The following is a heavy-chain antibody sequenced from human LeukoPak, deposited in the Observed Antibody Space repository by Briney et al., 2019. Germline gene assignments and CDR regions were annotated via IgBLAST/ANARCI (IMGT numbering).Heavy chain of an antibody. J-gene: IGHJ5*02. Sequence: ASVKVSCKASGGTFSSYAISWVRQAPGQGLEWMGWINPNSGGTNYAQKFQGRVTMTRDTSISTAYMELSRLRSDDTAVYYCARDGGIPNYDILTGYYYWFDPWGQGTLVTVSS. V-gene: IGHV1-2*02. CDR2: INPNSGGT. D-gene: IGHD3-9*01. CDR3: ARDGGIPNYDILTGYYYWFDP. CDR1: GGTFSSYA.